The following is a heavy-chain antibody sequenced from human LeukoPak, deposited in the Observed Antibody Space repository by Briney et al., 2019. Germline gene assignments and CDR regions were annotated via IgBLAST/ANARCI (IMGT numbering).Heavy chain of an antibody. V-gene: IGHV4-30-4*08. D-gene: IGHD3-3*01. CDR1: GGSISSGDYY. CDR2: IYYSGST. J-gene: IGHJ4*02. CDR3: AAVDFGVVIF. Sequence: SETLSLTCTVSGGSISSGDYYWSWIRQPPGKGLEWIGYIYYSGSTYYNPSLKSRVTISVDTSKNQFSLKLSSVTAADTAVNYCAAVDFGVVIFWGQGTLVTVSS.